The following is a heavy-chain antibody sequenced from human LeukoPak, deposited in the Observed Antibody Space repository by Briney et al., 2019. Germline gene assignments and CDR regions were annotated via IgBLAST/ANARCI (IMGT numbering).Heavy chain of an antibody. CDR2: IGGTGDDT. Sequence: GGSLRLSCVASGFTFRSSWMTCVRQAPGKGLEWVSSIGGTGDDTFYADSVKGRFTISRDNSKNTLYLQLNSLRDEDTAVYYCAKDGVSYNRRWDWFDPWGQGTLLTVSS. D-gene: IGHD3-10*01. CDR1: GFTFRSSW. CDR3: AKDGVSYNRRWDWFDP. J-gene: IGHJ5*02. V-gene: IGHV3-23*01.